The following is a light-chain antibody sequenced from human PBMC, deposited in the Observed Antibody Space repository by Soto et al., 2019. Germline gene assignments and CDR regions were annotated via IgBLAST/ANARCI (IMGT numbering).Light chain of an antibody. CDR2: DAS. CDR3: QQYNTSPLT. CDR1: QSISSW. J-gene: IGKJ4*01. V-gene: IGKV1-5*01. Sequence: DIQMTQSPSTLSASVGDRVTITCRASQSISSWLAWYQQKPGKAPKLLRYDASSLESGVPSRFSGNGSGTEFTLTISSLQPGDFATYYCQQYNTSPLTFGGGTKVEIK.